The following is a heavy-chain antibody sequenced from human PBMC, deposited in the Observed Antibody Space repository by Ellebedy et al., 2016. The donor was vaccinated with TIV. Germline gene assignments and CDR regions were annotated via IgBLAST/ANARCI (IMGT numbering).Heavy chain of an antibody. CDR1: GYVFHNYW. Sequence: GESLKISCKGSGYVFHNYWIAWVRQMPGRGLEWMGIIYPGDSDTRYSPSFQGQVTISADKSINTAYLQWNSLKASDTAVYYCARPSGWDSYSGHSPYFQDWGQGTLVTVSS. V-gene: IGHV5-51*01. J-gene: IGHJ1*01. D-gene: IGHD4-23*01. CDR3: ARPSGWDSYSGHSPYFQD. CDR2: IYPGDSDT.